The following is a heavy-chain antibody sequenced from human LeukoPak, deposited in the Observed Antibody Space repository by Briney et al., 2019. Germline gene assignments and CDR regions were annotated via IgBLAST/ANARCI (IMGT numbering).Heavy chain of an antibody. CDR2: INHSEST. Sequence: SETLSLTCSVYGGSFSGYYWIWIRQPPGKGLEGMGEINHSESTNYNPSLKGRVTISVDTSKSTSSLKLSSVTAADTAVYYCARVCAARTSNYPYHMDVWGKGTTVTVSS. CDR3: ARVCAARTSNYPYHMDV. D-gene: IGHD6-6*01. J-gene: IGHJ6*03. CDR1: GGSFSGYY. V-gene: IGHV4-34*01.